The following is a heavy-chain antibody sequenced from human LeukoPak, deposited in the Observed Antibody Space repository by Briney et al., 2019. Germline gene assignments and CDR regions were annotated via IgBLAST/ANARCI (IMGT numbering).Heavy chain of an antibody. CDR3: ASPIPGAFDI. V-gene: IGHV4-39*01. Sequence: SETLSLTCTVSVCSISSSSYYWGWIRQPPGGGLEWIGSIYYSGSTYYNPSLKCRCTISVDTSKTQFSLKLSSVTAAVTAVYYCASPIPGAFDIWGQGTMVTVSS. D-gene: IGHD3-10*01. J-gene: IGHJ3*02. CDR1: VCSISSSSYY. CDR2: IYYSGST.